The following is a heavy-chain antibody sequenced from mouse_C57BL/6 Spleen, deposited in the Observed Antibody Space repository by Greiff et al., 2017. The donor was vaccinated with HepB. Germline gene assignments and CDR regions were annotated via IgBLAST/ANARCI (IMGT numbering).Heavy chain of an antibody. V-gene: IGHV1-50*01. CDR1: GYTFTSYW. CDR2: IDPSDSYT. Sequence: QVQLQQPGAELVKPGASVKLSCKASGYTFTSYWMQWVKQRPGQGLEWIGEIDPSDSYTNYNQKFKGKATLTVDTSSSPAYMQLSSLTSEDSAVYYCARSSYYYGSSSVYYFDYWGQGTTLTVSS. J-gene: IGHJ2*01. CDR3: ARSSYYYGSSSVYYFDY. D-gene: IGHD1-1*01.